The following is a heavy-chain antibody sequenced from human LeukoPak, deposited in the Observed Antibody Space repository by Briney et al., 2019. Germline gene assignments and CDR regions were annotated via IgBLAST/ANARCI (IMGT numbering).Heavy chain of an antibody. Sequence: GGSLRLSCAASGFTFSSYTINWARQAPGEGLEWVSSISSGSSFIYCADSVKGRFTISRDNSKNSLSLQLSSLRAEDTAVYYCAVSLTTGGIFDYWGQGALVTVSS. CDR3: AVSLTTGGIFDY. V-gene: IGHV3-21*01. CDR1: GFTFSSYT. D-gene: IGHD1/OR15-1a*01. CDR2: ISSGSSFI. J-gene: IGHJ4*02.